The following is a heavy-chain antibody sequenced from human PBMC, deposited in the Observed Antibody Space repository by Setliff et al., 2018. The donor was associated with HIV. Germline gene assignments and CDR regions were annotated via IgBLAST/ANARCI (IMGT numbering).Heavy chain of an antibody. Sequence: GASVKVSCKASGGTLNTFALSWVRQTPGQGLEWMGGVIPIFGAANYAQKFQARVTITTDESTNTAYMELTSLRSDDSAVYFCAREPPEVTITTHKLDIWGQGTLVTVSS. CDR2: VIPIFGAA. D-gene: IGHD1-1*01. CDR3: AREPPEVTITTHKLDI. CDR1: GGTLNTFA. V-gene: IGHV1-69*05. J-gene: IGHJ3*02.